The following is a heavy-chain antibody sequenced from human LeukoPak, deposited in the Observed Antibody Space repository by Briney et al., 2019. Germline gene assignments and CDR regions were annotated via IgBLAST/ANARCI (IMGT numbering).Heavy chain of an antibody. V-gene: IGHV4-30-4*01. J-gene: IGHJ4*02. CDR3: ARGGGESDYFDY. D-gene: IGHD2-21*01. Sequence: SQTLSLTCTVSGGSISSGDYYWRWIRQPPGKGLEWIGYIYYSGSTYYNPSLKSRVTISVDTSKNQFSLKLSSVTAADTAVYYCARGGGESDYFDYWGQGTLVTVSS. CDR1: GGSISSGDYY. CDR2: IYYSGST.